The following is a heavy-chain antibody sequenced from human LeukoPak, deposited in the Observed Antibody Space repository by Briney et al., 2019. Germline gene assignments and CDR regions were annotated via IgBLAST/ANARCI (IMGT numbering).Heavy chain of an antibody. J-gene: IGHJ4*02. CDR3: ARSSGDFFPFDY. V-gene: IGHV4-59*01. Sequence: SETLSLTCTVSGGSISSYFWSWLRQPPGKGLEWIAYVYFSGSTNYNPSLESRVTISVDTSKNQFSLKLRSVTAADTAVYYCARSSGDFFPFDYWGQGTLVTVSP. CDR2: VYFSGST. CDR1: GGSISSYF. D-gene: IGHD4-17*01.